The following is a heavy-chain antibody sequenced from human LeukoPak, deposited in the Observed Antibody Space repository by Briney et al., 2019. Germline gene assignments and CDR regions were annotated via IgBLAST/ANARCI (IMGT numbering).Heavy chain of an antibody. CDR1: GGSISSSNYY. D-gene: IGHD3-10*01. CDR3: ARGGSQRITMVRGVITNWFDP. J-gene: IGHJ5*02. V-gene: IGHV4-39*01. Sequence: SETLSLTCTVSGGSISSSNYYWAWIRQPPGKGLEWIGSIYYSGSTYYNPSVKSRVTISLETSKNQFSLKLSSVTAADTAVYYCARGGSQRITMVRGVITNWFDPWGQGTLVTVSS. CDR2: IYYSGST.